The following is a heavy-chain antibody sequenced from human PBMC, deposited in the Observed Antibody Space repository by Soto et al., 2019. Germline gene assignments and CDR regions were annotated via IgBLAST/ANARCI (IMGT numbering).Heavy chain of an antibody. V-gene: IGHV3-23*01. Sequence: GGSLRLSCAASGFTFSSYAMSWVRQAPGKGLEWVSAISGSGGSTYYADSVKGRFTISRDNSKNKLYLQMNSLRAEDTAVYYCAKDPTYYYDSSGYRDLGFYFDYWGQGTLVTVSS. J-gene: IGHJ4*02. CDR2: ISGSGGST. CDR3: AKDPTYYYDSSGYRDLGFYFDY. CDR1: GFTFSSYA. D-gene: IGHD3-22*01.